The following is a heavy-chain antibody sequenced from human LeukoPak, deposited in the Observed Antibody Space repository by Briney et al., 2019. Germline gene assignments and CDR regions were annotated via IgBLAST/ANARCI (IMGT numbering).Heavy chain of an antibody. J-gene: IGHJ5*02. Sequence: PGGALRLARSTPLFTPSCLHMHRGRPGTGGGLEWVSAIGTAGDTYYPGSVRGRFTMSRENAKNSVYLQMNSLRVEDTAVYYCARGLGTRFDPWGQGTLVTVSS. CDR2: IGTAGDT. V-gene: IGHV3-13*01. CDR1: LFTPSCLH. D-gene: IGHD3-16*01. CDR3: ARGLGTRFDP.